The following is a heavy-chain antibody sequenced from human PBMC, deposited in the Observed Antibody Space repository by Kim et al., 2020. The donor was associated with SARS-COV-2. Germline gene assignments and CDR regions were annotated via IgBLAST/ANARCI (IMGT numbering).Heavy chain of an antibody. D-gene: IGHD3-22*01. Sequence: SETLSLTCTVSGGSISSSSYYWGWIRQPPGKGLEWIGSIYYSGSTYYNPSLKSRVTISVDTSKNQFSLKLSSVTAADTAVYYCARAVPNDSSGYYWSTGSLFDAFDIWGQGTMVTVSS. CDR3: ARAVPNDSSGYYWSTGSLFDAFDI. CDR2: IYYSGST. J-gene: IGHJ3*02. CDR1: GGSISSSSYY. V-gene: IGHV4-39*01.